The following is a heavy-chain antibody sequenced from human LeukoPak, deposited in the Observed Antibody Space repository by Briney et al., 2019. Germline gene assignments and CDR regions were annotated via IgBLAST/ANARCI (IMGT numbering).Heavy chain of an antibody. J-gene: IGHJ4*02. V-gene: IGHV3-11*01. Sequence: GGSLRLSCAASEFTFSDYYMSWIRQAPGKGLEWISYVSSRGSTINYADSVRGRFTVSRDNSKNTLYLHMNSLRAEDTAVYYCAKARLAATGTHFDYWGQGTLVTVSS. D-gene: IGHD6-13*01. CDR2: VSSRGSTI. CDR3: AKARLAATGTHFDY. CDR1: EFTFSDYY.